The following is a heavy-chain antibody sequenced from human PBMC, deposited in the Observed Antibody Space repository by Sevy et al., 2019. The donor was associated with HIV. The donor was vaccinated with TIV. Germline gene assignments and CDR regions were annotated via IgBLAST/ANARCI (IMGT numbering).Heavy chain of an antibody. CDR1: GGSITGYF. J-gene: IGHJ4*02. CDR2: IHYRGRT. D-gene: IGHD2-8*01. CDR3: ARLHNNGFFNS. V-gene: IGHV4-59*13. Sequence: SETLSLTCTVSGGSITGYFWSWMRQPPGKGLEWIGNIHYRGRTNYNPSLTSRVTISVDTSENHFPLRLTSVTAADTAVYYCARLHNNGFFNSWGQGTLVTVSS.